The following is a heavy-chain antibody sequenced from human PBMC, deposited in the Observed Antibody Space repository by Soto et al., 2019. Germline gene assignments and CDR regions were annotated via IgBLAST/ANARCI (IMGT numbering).Heavy chain of an antibody. Sequence: EVQLVESGGGLVQPGGSLRLSCAVSGFTFSSFWMHWVRQAPGEGLVWASRINTDGSSTSYADSVKGRFTISGDNAKNTLYLQMNSLRVEDTAMYYCAKRGVDTFGLSYWGQGTLVTVSS. CDR3: AKRGVDTFGLSY. D-gene: IGHD3-10*01. CDR1: GFTFSSFW. J-gene: IGHJ4*02. CDR2: INTDGSST. V-gene: IGHV3-74*01.